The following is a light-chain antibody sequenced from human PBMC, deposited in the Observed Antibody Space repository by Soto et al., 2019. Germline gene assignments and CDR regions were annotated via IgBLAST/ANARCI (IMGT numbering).Light chain of an antibody. Sequence: DIQMTQSPSSLSAYVGDRVTITCRASQSISSYLNWYQQKPGKAPKLLIYAASSLQSGVPSRFSGSRSGTDFTLTISSLQPEDFATYYCQQSYSTPYTFGQGTKLEIK. CDR1: QSISSY. CDR2: AAS. CDR3: QQSYSTPYT. J-gene: IGKJ2*01. V-gene: IGKV1-39*01.